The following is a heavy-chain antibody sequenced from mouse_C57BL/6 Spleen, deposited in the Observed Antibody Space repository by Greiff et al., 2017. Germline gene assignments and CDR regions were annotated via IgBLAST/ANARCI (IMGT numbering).Heavy chain of an antibody. J-gene: IGHJ2*01. D-gene: IGHD1-1*01. CDR2: VYPYEGGT. CDR1: GFTFTDYY. V-gene: IGHV1-36*01. Sequence: VQLKESGPVLVKPGPSVKISCKASGFTFTDYYMHWVKQSHGKSLEWIGLVYPYEGGTSYNQKFKGKATLTVDTSSSTAYMELNSLTSEDSAVYDCAREGSSYSRDYFDYWGQGTTLTVSS. CDR3: AREGSSYSRDYFDY.